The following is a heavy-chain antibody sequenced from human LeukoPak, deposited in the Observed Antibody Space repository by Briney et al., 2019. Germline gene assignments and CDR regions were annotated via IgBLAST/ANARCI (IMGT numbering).Heavy chain of an antibody. CDR2: ISGSGGST. D-gene: IGHD3-10*01. CDR3: AKDRWEETYYGSGSYWDY. V-gene: IGHV3-23*01. Sequence: GGSLRLSCAASGFTFSSYAMSWVRQAPGKGLEWVSAISGSGGSTYYADSVKARFTISRDNSKNTLYLQMNSLRAEDTAVYYCAKDRWEETYYGSGSYWDYWGQGTLVTVPS. CDR1: GFTFSSYA. J-gene: IGHJ4*02.